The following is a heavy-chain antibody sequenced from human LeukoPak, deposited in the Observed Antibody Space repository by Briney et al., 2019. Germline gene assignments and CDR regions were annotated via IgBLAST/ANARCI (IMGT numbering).Heavy chain of an antibody. V-gene: IGHV4-34*01. J-gene: IGHJ3*02. CDR1: DGSFNDYY. Sequence: SETQSLTCAVYDGSFNDYYWSWIRQPPGKGLEWIGEIKHSGSTKYNPSLKSRVTISVDKSKNQFSLKLKSVAAADTAVYYCAGSRPSDAFDIWGQGTMVTVSS. CDR2: IKHSGST. D-gene: IGHD6-6*01. CDR3: AGSRPSDAFDI.